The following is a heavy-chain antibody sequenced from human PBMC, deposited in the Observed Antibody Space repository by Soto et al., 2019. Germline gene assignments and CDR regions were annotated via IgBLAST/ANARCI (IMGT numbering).Heavy chain of an antibody. Sequence: EVQLVESGGGLVKPGGSLRLSCAASGFTFRNAWMSWVRQFPGKGLEWVGRIKSKSDNGTADHAAPVTGRVTISRDDSKNMPYLQRNSLKTEDTAVYYCTTPKFWSGGDCWGQGALVTVYS. CDR2: IKSKSDNGTA. CDR3: TTPKFWSGGDC. J-gene: IGHJ4*02. D-gene: IGHD3-3*01. V-gene: IGHV3-15*01. CDR1: GFTFRNAW.